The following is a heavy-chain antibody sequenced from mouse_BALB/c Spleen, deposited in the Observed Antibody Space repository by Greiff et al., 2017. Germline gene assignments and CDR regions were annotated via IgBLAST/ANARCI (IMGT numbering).Heavy chain of an antibody. CDR1: GFNIKDTY. CDR2: IDPANGNT. D-gene: IGHD4-1*01. CDR3: ASNWDNPGFAY. Sequence: EVHLVESGAELVKPGASVKLSCTASGFNIKDTYMHWVKQRPEQGLEWIGRIDPANGNTKYDPKFQGKATITADTSSNTAYLQLSSLTSEDTAVYYCASNWDNPGFAYWGQGTLVTVSA. V-gene: IGHV14-3*02. J-gene: IGHJ3*01.